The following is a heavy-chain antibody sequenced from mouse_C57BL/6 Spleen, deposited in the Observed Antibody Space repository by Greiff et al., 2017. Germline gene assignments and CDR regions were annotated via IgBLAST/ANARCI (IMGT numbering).Heavy chain of an antibody. Sequence: VQVKQSGAELVKPGASVKISCKASGYTFTDYTITWVKQRPGQGLEWVGKISPGSGSTYYNEKFKGKGTITADKSSNTAYLQLSSLKSEDSAVYFCARERDWYAYGYWGHGTMVTVAA. CDR1: GYTFTDYT. D-gene: IGHD1-1*01. J-gene: IGHJ3*01. V-gene: IGHV1-77*01. CDR3: ARERDWYAYGY. CDR2: ISPGSGST.